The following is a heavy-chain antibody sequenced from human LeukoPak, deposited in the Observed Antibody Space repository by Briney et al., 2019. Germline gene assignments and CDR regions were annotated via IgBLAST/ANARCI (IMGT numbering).Heavy chain of an antibody. J-gene: IGHJ4*02. Sequence: GSVKVSCKASGYTFTSYGINWVRQAPGQGLEWMGWINTNTGNPTYAQGSTGRFVFSLDTSVSTAYLQISSLKAEDTAVYYCARVPFTTPFDYWGQGTLVTVSS. CDR3: ARVPFTTPFDY. V-gene: IGHV7-4-1*02. D-gene: IGHD1-14*01. CDR1: GYTFTSYG. CDR2: INTNTGNP.